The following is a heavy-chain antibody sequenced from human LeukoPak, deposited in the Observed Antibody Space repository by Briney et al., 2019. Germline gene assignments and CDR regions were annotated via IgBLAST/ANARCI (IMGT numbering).Heavy chain of an antibody. V-gene: IGHV4-4*07. CDR3: ARDHCTNGVCYESRVYFDY. CDR2: IYTSGST. D-gene: IGHD2-8*01. J-gene: IGHJ4*02. Sequence: SQTLSLTCTVSGGSISSYYWSWIRQPAGKGLEWIGRIYTSGSTNYNPSLKSRVTMSVDTSKNQFSLKLSSVTAADTAVYYCARDHCTNGVCYESRVYFDYWGQGTLVTVSS. CDR1: GGSISSYY.